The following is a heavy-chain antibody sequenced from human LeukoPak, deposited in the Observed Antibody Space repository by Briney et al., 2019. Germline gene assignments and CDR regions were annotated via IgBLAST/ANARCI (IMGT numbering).Heavy chain of an antibody. D-gene: IGHD5/OR15-5a*01. CDR1: GFTFSSYE. J-gene: IGHJ4*02. CDR2: ISSVGSTI. CDR3: ARSAGRLSPIDD. V-gene: IGHV3-48*03. Sequence: GGSLRLSCAVSGFTFSSYEMNWVRQAPGKGLEWVSHISSVGSTIFYADSVKGRSTISRDNAKNSLSLQMSSLRAEDTALYFCARSAGRLSPIDDWGQGTLVTVSS.